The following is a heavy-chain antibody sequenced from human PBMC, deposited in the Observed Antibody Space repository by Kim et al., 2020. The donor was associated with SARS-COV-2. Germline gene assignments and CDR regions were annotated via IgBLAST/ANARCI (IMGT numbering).Heavy chain of an antibody. D-gene: IGHD3-22*01. Sequence: NHTPPLKSRFTISVDTSKNPFSLKLSSVTAADTAVYYCARGDDSSGYYDYWGQGTLVTVSS. V-gene: IGHV4-59*09. J-gene: IGHJ4*02. CDR3: ARGDDSSGYYDY.